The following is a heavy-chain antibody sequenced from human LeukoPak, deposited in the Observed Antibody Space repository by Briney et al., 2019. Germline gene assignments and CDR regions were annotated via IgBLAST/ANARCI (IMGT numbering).Heavy chain of an antibody. CDR1: GGSISSDY. D-gene: IGHD2-2*01. V-gene: IGHV4-59*01. J-gene: IGHJ4*02. Sequence: SETLSLTCTVSGGSISSDYWSWIRQPPGKGLEWIGNIYYSGVTNYNPSLKSRVTISIDTSKNQFSLKLSSVTAADTAVYYCARQAHCSSTRCNPFDYWGQGTLVTVSS. CDR3: ARQAHCSSTRCNPFDY. CDR2: IYYSGVT.